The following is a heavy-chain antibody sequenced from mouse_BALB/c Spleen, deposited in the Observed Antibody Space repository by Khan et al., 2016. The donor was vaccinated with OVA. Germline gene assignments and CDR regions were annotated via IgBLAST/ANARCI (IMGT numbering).Heavy chain of an antibody. J-gene: IGHJ3*01. CDR2: INPSNGYT. CDR3: VRDGAYHRNDGWFAY. CDR1: GYTFTSYM. Sequence: VQLQQSGAELARPRASVKMSCKASGYTFTSYMIHWIKERPGQGLEWIGYINPSNGYTNYNQKFKDKATLTTDKSSTTAYLQLSSLTSDDAAVYNCVRDGAYHRNDGWFAYWGQGTLVTVSA. V-gene: IGHV1-4*01. D-gene: IGHD2-14*01.